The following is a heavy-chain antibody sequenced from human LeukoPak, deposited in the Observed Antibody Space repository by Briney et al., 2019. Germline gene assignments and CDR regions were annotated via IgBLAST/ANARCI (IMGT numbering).Heavy chain of an antibody. Sequence: SETLSLTCTVSGGSISSGGYYWSWIRQPPGKGLEWIGEINHSGSTNYNPSLKSRVTISVDTSKNQFSLKLSSVTAAVTAVYYCARVIAVAGTYVDYWGQGTLVTVSS. V-gene: IGHV4-39*07. D-gene: IGHD6-19*01. J-gene: IGHJ4*02. CDR2: INHSGST. CDR3: ARVIAVAGTYVDY. CDR1: GGSISSGGYY.